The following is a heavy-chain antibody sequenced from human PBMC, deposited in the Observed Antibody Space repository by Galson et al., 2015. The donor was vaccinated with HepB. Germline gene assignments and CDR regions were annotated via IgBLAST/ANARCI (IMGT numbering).Heavy chain of an antibody. Sequence: SLRLSCAASGFTFSSHWMRWVRQAPGKGLEWVAMIKQDGSDKYYVDSVKGRFTISRDNSKNTLYLQMSSLRAEDTGVYYCARDDLWTGFSQDYWGQGTLVTISS. D-gene: IGHD3/OR15-3a*01. J-gene: IGHJ4*02. V-gene: IGHV3-7*01. CDR1: GFTFSSHW. CDR3: ARDDLWTGFSQDY. CDR2: IKQDGSDK.